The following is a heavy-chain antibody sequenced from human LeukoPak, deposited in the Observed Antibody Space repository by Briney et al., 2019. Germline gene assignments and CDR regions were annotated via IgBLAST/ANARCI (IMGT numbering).Heavy chain of an antibody. CDR1: GYTFTNFG. V-gene: IGHV1-18*01. Sequence: ASVKVSCKASGYTFTNFGISWVQQAPGQGLEWMGWISAYNGNIDYAQKVQGRVTMTADTSTSTAYMELRSLRSDDTAVYYCARAGGWAREDYKADAFDIWGQGTMVTVSS. D-gene: IGHD6-19*01. CDR3: ARAGGWAREDYKADAFDI. J-gene: IGHJ3*02. CDR2: ISAYNGNI.